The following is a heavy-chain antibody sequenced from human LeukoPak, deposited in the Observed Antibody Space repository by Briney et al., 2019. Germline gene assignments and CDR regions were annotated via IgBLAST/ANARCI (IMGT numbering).Heavy chain of an antibody. D-gene: IGHD3-10*01. CDR1: GFIFTSYT. CDR3: ARGGSGSFHV. J-gene: IGHJ6*04. V-gene: IGHV3-21*06. Sequence: GGSLRLSCAASGFIFTSYTMNWVRQAPGKGLEWVSSISSQGSYIYYEDSLKGRFTVSRDNAQNLLYLQMDSLTAQDTAVYYCARGGSGSFHVWGKGTTLIVSS. CDR2: ISSQGSYI.